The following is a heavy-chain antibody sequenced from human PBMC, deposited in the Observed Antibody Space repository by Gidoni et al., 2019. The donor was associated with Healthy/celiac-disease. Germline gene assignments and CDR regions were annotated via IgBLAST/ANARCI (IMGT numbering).Heavy chain of an antibody. J-gene: IGHJ4*02. CDR2: FDPEDGET. Sequence: QVQLVQSGAEVKKPGASVKVSCKVSGYTLTELSMHWVRQAPGKGLEWMGGFDPEDGETIYAQKFQGRVTMTEDTSTDTAYMELSSLRSEDTAVYYCATRSYYYDSSGYRFRYWGQGTLVTVSS. D-gene: IGHD3-22*01. CDR3: ATRSYYYDSSGYRFRY. CDR1: GYTLTELS. V-gene: IGHV1-24*01.